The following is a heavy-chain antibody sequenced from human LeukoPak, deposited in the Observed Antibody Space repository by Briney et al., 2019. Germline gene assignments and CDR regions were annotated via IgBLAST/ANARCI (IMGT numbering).Heavy chain of an antibody. CDR1: GGSFSGYY. Sequence: SETLSLTCAVYGGSFSGYYWSWIRQPPGKGLEWIGYIYYSGSTNYNPSLKSRVTISVDTSKNQFSLKLSSVTAADTAVYYCARLRYCSSTSCPGLDYWGQGTLVTVSS. J-gene: IGHJ4*02. V-gene: IGHV4-59*01. CDR3: ARLRYCSSTSCPGLDY. D-gene: IGHD2-2*01. CDR2: IYYSGST.